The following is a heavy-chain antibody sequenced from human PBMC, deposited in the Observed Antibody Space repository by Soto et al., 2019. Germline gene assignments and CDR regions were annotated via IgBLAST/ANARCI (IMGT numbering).Heavy chain of an antibody. V-gene: IGHV3-33*01. CDR2: IWYDGSNK. CDR1: GFTFSSYG. CDR3: ARDGQADFWSGYLDY. Sequence: GGSLRLSCAASGFTFSSYGMHWVRQAPGKGLEWVAVIWYDGSNKYYADSVKGRFPISRDNSKNTLYLQMNSLRAEDTAVYYCARDGQADFWSGYLDYWGQGTLVTVSS. J-gene: IGHJ4*02. D-gene: IGHD3-3*01.